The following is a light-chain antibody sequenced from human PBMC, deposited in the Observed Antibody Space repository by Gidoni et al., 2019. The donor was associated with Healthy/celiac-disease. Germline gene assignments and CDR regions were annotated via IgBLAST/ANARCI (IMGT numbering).Light chain of an antibody. J-gene: IGLJ3*02. CDR2: EDS. V-gene: IGLV3-10*01. CDR3: YSTDSSGKGV. CDR1: ALPKKY. Sequence: SYELTPPPSVSVSPGQTARITCPGDALPKKYAYWYRQKSGQAPVLVIYEDSKRTSGIPERFPGSSSGTMATLTIRGAQVEDEADYYWYSTDSSGKGVFGGGTKLTVL.